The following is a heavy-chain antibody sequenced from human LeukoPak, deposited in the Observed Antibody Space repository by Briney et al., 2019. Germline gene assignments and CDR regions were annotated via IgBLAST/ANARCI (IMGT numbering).Heavy chain of an antibody. Sequence: GGSLRLSCAASGFTFSNYAMHWVRQAPGKGLEWVALISYDGSNKYYADSVKGRFTISRDNSKNTLYLQMNSLRVEDTAVYYCARSLSGSYFNYYYYMDVWGKGTTVTISS. D-gene: IGHD1-26*01. J-gene: IGHJ6*03. CDR2: ISYDGSNK. CDR1: GFTFSNYA. V-gene: IGHV3-30*03. CDR3: ARSLSGSYFNYYYYMDV.